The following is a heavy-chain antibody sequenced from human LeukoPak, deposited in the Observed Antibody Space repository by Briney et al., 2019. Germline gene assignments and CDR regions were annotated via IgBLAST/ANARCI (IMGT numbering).Heavy chain of an antibody. Sequence: SETLSLTCTVSGGSISSYYWSWIRQPPGKGLEWIGYIYYSGSTNYNPSLKSRVTISVDTSKNQFSLKLSSVTAADTAVYYCARARWFGPSLGNDYWGQGTLVTVSS. V-gene: IGHV4-59*01. D-gene: IGHD3-10*01. CDR1: GGSISSYY. J-gene: IGHJ4*02. CDR2: IYYSGST. CDR3: ARARWFGPSLGNDY.